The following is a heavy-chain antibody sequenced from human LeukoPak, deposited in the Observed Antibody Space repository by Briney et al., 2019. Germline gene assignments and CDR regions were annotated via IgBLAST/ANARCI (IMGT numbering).Heavy chain of an antibody. D-gene: IGHD3-22*01. CDR3: AKDRTYYYDSSETYYFDY. Sequence: GGSLRLSCAASGFTFSSYGMHWVRQAPGKGLEGVAFIRYDGSNKYYADSVKGRFTISRDNSKNTLYLQMNSLRAEDTAVYYCAKDRTYYYDSSETYYFDYWGQGTLVTVSS. J-gene: IGHJ4*02. V-gene: IGHV3-30*02. CDR2: IRYDGSNK. CDR1: GFTFSSYG.